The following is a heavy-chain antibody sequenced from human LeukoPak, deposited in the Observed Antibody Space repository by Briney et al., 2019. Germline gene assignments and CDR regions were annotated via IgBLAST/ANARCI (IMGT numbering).Heavy chain of an antibody. Sequence: SETLSLTCAVYGGSFSGYYWSWIRQPPGKGLEWIGEINHSGSTNYNPSLKSRVTISVDTSKNQFSLKLSSVTAADTAVYYCARGFEYYDYVWGSYRRLTSYYFDYWGQGTLVTVSS. J-gene: IGHJ4*02. CDR2: INHSGST. D-gene: IGHD3-16*02. CDR3: ARGFEYYDYVWGSYRRLTSYYFDY. CDR1: GGSFSGYY. V-gene: IGHV4-34*01.